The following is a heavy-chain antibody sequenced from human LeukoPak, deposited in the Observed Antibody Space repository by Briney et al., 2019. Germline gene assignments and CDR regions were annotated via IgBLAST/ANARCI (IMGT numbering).Heavy chain of an antibody. J-gene: IGHJ4*02. CDR2: IIPIFGTA. CDR1: GGTFSSYA. Sequence: SSVKVSCKASGGTFSSYATSWVRQAPGQGLEWMGGIIPIFGTANYAQKFQGRVTITTDESTSTAYMELSSLRSEDTAVYYCARDQRYYYDSSGYYHFDYWGQGTLVTVSS. D-gene: IGHD3-22*01. CDR3: ARDQRYYYDSSGYYHFDY. V-gene: IGHV1-69*05.